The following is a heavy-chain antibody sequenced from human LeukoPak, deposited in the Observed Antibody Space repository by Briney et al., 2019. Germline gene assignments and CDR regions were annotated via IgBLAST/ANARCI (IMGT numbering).Heavy chain of an antibody. CDR1: GGSISSYY. J-gene: IGHJ5*02. CDR3: ARQGGDHWFDP. V-gene: IGHV4-59*08. D-gene: IGHD2-21*02. Sequence: PSETLSLTCTVSGGSISSYYWSWIRQPPGKGLEWIGYIYYSGSTYYNPSLKSRVTISVDTSKNQFSLKLSSVTAADTAVYYCARQGGDHWFDPWGQGTLVTVSS. CDR2: IYYSGST.